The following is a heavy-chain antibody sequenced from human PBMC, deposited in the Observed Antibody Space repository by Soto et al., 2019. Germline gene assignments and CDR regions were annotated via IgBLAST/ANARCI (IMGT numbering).Heavy chain of an antibody. D-gene: IGHD3-3*01. CDR1: GYTSTDYW. Sequence: GESLKISCKGSGYTSTDYWNGWVRQLPGKGLEMMGIIHHGDSATRYSPSFEGDVTIRVDKSTSTAYLQWNILKASDTAIYYCASHIRNLRYYYYAMDVWGQGTTVTVSS. J-gene: IGHJ6*02. V-gene: IGHV5-51*01. CDR3: ASHIRNLRYYYYAMDV. CDR2: IHHGDSAT.